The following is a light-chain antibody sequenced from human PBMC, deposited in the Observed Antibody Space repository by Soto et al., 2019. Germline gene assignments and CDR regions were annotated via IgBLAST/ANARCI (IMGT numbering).Light chain of an antibody. CDR3: MQVLLSPLVS. Sequence: DSELKHSPLALAVTHGEPASNSYRSRQRLLHSNGNNYLDWYLQRSGQSPHLLIYLGSNRASGVPDRFSGRGSGADFTLKISRVEAEDVGVYYCMQVLLSPLVSFGQGTLLEIK. CDR2: LGS. V-gene: IGKV2-28*01. J-gene: IGKJ5*01. CDR1: QRLLHSNGNNY.